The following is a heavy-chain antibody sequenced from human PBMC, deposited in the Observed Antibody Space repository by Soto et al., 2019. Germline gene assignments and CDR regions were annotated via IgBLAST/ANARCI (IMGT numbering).Heavy chain of an antibody. V-gene: IGHV4-31*03. CDR1: GGSISSGGYY. D-gene: IGHD4-17*01. CDR2: IYYSGST. CDR3: ARNDYGDNEVFDY. J-gene: IGHJ4*02. Sequence: SETLSLTCTVSGGSISSGGYYWSWIRQHPGKGLEWIGYIYYSGSTYYNPSLKSRVTISVDTSKNQFSLKLSSVTAADTAVYYCARNDYGDNEVFDYWGQGTLVTVSS.